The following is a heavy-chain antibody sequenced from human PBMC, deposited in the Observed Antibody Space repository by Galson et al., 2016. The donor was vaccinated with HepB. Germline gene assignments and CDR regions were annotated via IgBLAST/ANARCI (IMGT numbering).Heavy chain of an antibody. D-gene: IGHD1/OR15-1a*01. V-gene: IGHV1-3*01. CDR3: AAWRGNRRTWSGPCDC. J-gene: IGHJ4*02. CDR2: INADNGNT. CDR1: GYTFTTYP. Sequence: SVKVSCKASGYTFTTYPIHWVRQAPGQRLEWMGWINADNGNTQYSQKFQGRITITRDTSATTAYMELSGLTSEDTAMYYCAAWRGNRRTWSGPCDCWGQGTRVTVSS.